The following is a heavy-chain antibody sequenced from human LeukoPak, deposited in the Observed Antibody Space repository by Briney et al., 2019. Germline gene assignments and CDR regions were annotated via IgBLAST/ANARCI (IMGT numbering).Heavy chain of an antibody. Sequence: RGASVKVSSKASGVAFTSNGFTWVRQAPGQGLEWMGWISANDGKTHYSEKHQGRVTMSTDTVTSTAYMELRSLRSDDTAVYYCARELHVERDDYWGQGTLVTVSS. J-gene: IGHJ4*02. CDR3: ARELHVERDDY. V-gene: IGHV1-18*01. D-gene: IGHD1-1*01. CDR2: ISANDGKT. CDR1: GVAFTSNG.